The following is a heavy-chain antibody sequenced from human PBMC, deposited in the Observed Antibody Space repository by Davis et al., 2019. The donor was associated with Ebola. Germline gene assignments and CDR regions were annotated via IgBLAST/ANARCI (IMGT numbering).Heavy chain of an antibody. D-gene: IGHD3-22*01. J-gene: IGHJ2*01. Sequence: GSLRLSCTVSGGSISSYYWTWIRQPPGKGLEYIGYIHYSGSSDYNASLESRVTISVDTSKNQFSLNLSSVTAADTAIYYCARSVFYDSTGYYVHWYYDLWGRGTLVTVSS. V-gene: IGHV4-59*12. CDR2: IHYSGSS. CDR1: GGSISSYY. CDR3: ARSVFYDSTGYYVHWYYDL.